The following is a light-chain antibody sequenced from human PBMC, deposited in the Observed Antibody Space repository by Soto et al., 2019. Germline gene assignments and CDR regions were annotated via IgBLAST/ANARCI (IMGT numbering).Light chain of an antibody. V-gene: IGKV3-20*01. CDR3: HQDGSSPLT. CDR2: GAS. J-gene: IGKJ4*01. Sequence: EILLTQSPGTLSLSPGESGPLSCMAVQALSSSSLAWYQQKPGQAPRLLIYGASTRASGIPDRFSGGGSGTDFTLTISRLEPEDFAVYYCHQDGSSPLTFGGGTKVEI. CDR1: QALSSSS.